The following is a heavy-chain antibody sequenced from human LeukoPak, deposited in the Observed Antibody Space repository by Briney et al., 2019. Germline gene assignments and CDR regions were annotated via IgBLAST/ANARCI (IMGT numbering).Heavy chain of an antibody. CDR3: ANDYDSSGYYYY. D-gene: IGHD3-22*01. CDR2: ISYDGSNK. J-gene: IGHJ4*02. Sequence: GGSLRLSCAASGFTFSSYAMHWVRQAPGKGLEWVAVISYDGSNKYYADSVKGRFTISRDNPKNTPYLQMNSLRAEDTAVYYCANDYDSSGYYYYWGQGTLVTVSS. CDR1: GFTFSSYA. V-gene: IGHV3-30-3*02.